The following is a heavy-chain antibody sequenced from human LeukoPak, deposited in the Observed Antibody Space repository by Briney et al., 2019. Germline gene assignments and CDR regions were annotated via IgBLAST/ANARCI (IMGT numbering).Heavy chain of an antibody. V-gene: IGHV4-61*02. CDR3: ARDLVYSGTQTRAFDI. Sequence: PSQTLSLTCTVSGGSISSGGYYWSWIRQPAGKGLEWIGRIYTSGSTNYNPSLKSRVTISVDTSKNQFSLKLSSVTAADTAVYYCARDLVYSGTQTRAFDIWGQGTMVTVSS. D-gene: IGHD1-26*01. CDR2: IYTSGST. CDR1: GGSISSGGYY. J-gene: IGHJ3*02.